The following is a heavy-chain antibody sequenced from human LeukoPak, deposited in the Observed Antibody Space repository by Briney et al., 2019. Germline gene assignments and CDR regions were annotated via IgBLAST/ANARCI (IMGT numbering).Heavy chain of an antibody. J-gene: IGHJ3*02. CDR1: GFTFSSYE. CDR2: ISSSSSAI. Sequence: GGSLRLSCAAYGFTFSSYEMNWVRQAPGKGLEWVSYISSSSSAIYYADSVNGRFTISRANAKNSPYLQMNSLTAEATAIYYCGRASYSGYDDDSFDIWGQGTLVTVSS. D-gene: IGHD5-12*01. V-gene: IGHV3-48*03. CDR3: GRASYSGYDDDSFDI.